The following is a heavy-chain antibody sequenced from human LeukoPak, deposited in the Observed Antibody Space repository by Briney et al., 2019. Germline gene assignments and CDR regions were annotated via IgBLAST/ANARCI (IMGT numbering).Heavy chain of an antibody. Sequence: PGGSQRLSCSASGFTFSRYPMHWVRQAPKEALEYVSAISGNGGSTNYADSVKGRFTISRDNSKNTLYLQMSSLRTEDTAIYYCVKAQYDFWSGLDYWGQGTLVTVSS. CDR3: VKAQYDFWSGLDY. V-gene: IGHV3-64D*09. D-gene: IGHD3-3*01. CDR2: ISGNGGST. CDR1: GFTFSRYP. J-gene: IGHJ4*02.